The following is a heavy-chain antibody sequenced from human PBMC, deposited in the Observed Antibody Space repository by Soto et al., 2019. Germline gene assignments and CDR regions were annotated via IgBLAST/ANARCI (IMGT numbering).Heavy chain of an antibody. J-gene: IGHJ4*02. CDR2: IYYSGST. CDR1: GGSISSSSYY. D-gene: IGHD6-19*01. V-gene: IGHV4-39*01. CDR3: ARWSISQWLVLDY. Sequence: QQQLQESGPGLVKPSETLSLTCTVSGGSISSSSYYWGWIRQPPGKGLEWIGSIYYSGSTYYTPSLKTRVTISVDTSKNQFSMKLSSVPAADTAVYSCARWSISQWLVLDYWGQGTLVTVSS.